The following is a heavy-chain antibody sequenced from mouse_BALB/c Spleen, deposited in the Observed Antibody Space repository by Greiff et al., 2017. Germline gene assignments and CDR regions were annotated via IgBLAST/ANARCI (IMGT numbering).Heavy chain of an antibody. Sequence: EVKLVESGGGLVKPGGSLKLSCAASGFTFSSYAMSWVRQTPEKRLEWVASISSGGSTYYPDSVKGRFTISRDNARNILYLQMSSLRSEDTAMYYCARDPRDYFDYWGQGTTLTVSS. CDR3: ARDPRDYFDY. J-gene: IGHJ2*01. CDR2: ISSGGST. V-gene: IGHV5-6-5*01. CDR1: GFTFSSYA.